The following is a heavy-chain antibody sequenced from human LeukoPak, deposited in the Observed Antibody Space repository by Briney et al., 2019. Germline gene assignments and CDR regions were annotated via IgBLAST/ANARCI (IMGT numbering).Heavy chain of an antibody. CDR2: IYPGDSDT. J-gene: IGHJ4*02. V-gene: IGHV5-51*01. CDR3: ARPLVGATGPCYFDY. CDR1: GYSFTSYW. Sequence: GESLKISCKGSGYSFTSYWIGWVRQMPGKGLEWMGIIYPGDSDTRYSPSFQGQVTISADKSISTAYLQWSSLKASDTAMYYCARPLVGATGPCYFDYWGQGTLVTVSS. D-gene: IGHD1-26*01.